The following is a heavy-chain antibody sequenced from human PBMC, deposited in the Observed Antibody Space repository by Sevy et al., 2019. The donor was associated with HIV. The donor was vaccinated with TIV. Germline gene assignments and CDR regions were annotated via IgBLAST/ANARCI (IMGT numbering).Heavy chain of an antibody. CDR3: ARGRGEQWLVTRGFDP. Sequence: GGSLRLSCAASGFVVGSNYMSWVRQAPGKGLEWVSVIYSDGNTYYADSVKGRFTISRDNSMNTLYLHMNSLRVEDTAIYYCARGRGEQWLVTRGFDPWGQGTLVTVSS. V-gene: IGHV3-53*01. CDR1: GFVVGSNY. J-gene: IGHJ5*02. CDR2: IYSDGNT. D-gene: IGHD6-19*01.